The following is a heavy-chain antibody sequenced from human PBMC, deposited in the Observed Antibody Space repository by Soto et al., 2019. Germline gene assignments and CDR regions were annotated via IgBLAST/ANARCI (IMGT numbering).Heavy chain of an antibody. CDR1: GGSISSSSYY. D-gene: IGHD3-22*01. J-gene: IGHJ3*02. Sequence: SETLSLTCTVSGGSISSSSYYWGWIRQPPGKGLEWIGSIYYSGSTYYNPSLKSRVTISVDTSKNQFSLKLSSVTAADTAVYYCARPMSITMTKDAFDIWGQGTMVTVSS. CDR2: IYYSGST. V-gene: IGHV4-39*01. CDR3: ARPMSITMTKDAFDI.